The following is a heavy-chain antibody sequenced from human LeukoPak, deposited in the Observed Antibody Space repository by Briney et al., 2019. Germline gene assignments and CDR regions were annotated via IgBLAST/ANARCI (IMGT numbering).Heavy chain of an antibody. Sequence: ASVKVSCKASGYTFISYQMHWVRQAPGQGLEWMGIINPSGGSTSYAQKFQGRVTMTRDTSTSTVYMDLSSLRSEDTAVYYCARGYCSSTSCSLDFDYWGQGTLVTVSS. CDR3: ARGYCSSTSCSLDFDY. V-gene: IGHV1-46*01. CDR1: GYTFISYQ. D-gene: IGHD2-2*01. J-gene: IGHJ4*02. CDR2: INPSGGST.